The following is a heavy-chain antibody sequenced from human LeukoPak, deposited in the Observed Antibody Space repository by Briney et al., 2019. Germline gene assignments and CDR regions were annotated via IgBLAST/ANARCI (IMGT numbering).Heavy chain of an antibody. Sequence: SGPALVKPTQTLTLTCTFSGFALSTSGMRVSWIRQPPGKALEWLARIDWDDDKFYSTSLKTRLTISKDTSKNQVVLTMTNMDPVDTATYYCARTPYCGGDCYVDYWGQGTLVTVSS. CDR2: IDWDDDK. CDR1: GFALSTSGMR. J-gene: IGHJ4*02. V-gene: IGHV2-70*04. CDR3: ARTPYCGGDCYVDY. D-gene: IGHD2-21*02.